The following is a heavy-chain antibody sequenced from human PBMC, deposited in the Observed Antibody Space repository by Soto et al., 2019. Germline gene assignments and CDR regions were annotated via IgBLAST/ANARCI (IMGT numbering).Heavy chain of an antibody. CDR3: ARAGTTMVRGVISGWFDP. CDR1: GGSISSGGYS. D-gene: IGHD3-10*01. J-gene: IGHJ5*02. V-gene: IGHV4-30-2*01. Sequence: SETLSLTCAVSGGSISSGGYSWTWIRQPPGKGLEWIGYIYHSASTYYNPSLKSRVTISVDRSKNQFSLKLSSVTAADTAVYYCARAGTTMVRGVISGWFDPWGQGTLVTVSS. CDR2: IYHSAST.